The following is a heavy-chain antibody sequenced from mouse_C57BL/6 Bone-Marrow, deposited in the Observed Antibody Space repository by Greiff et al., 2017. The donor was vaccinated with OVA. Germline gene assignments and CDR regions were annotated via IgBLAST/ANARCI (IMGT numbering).Heavy chain of an antibody. CDR2: IHPNSGST. CDR3: ARRGPREFAY. D-gene: IGHD3-3*01. V-gene: IGHV1-64*01. Sequence: QVQLQQPGAELVKPGASVKLSCKASGYTFTSYWMHWVKQRPGQGLEWIGMIHPNSGSTNYNEKFKSKATLTVDKSSSTAYMQLSSLTSEDSAVYYCARRGPREFAYWGQGTLVTVSA. CDR1: GYTFTSYW. J-gene: IGHJ3*01.